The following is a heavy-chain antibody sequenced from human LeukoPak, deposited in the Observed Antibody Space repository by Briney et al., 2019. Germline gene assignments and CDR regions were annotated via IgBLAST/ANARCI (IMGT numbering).Heavy chain of an antibody. V-gene: IGHV3-30-3*01. CDR2: ISYDGTNK. Sequence: GGSLRLSCTASGFTFSTYAMHWVRQAPGKGLEWVAVISYDGTNKYYADSMKGRFTISRDNSKNTLYLQMNSLRAEDTAVYYCARTLDEGARFDYWGQGTLVTVSS. CDR1: GFTFSTYA. CDR3: ARTLDEGARFDY. J-gene: IGHJ4*02.